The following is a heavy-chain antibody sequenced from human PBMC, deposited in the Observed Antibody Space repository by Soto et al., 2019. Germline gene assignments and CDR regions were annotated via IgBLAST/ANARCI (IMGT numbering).Heavy chain of an antibody. J-gene: IGHJ4*02. CDR2: ISYDGSNK. Sequence: GGSLRLSCAASGFTFSSYGMHWVRQAPGKGLEWVAVISYDGSNKYYADSVRGRFTISRDNSKNTLYLQMNSLRAEDTAVYYCAKAPPDYDSSGYPADWGKGTLVTVP. CDR1: GFTFSSYG. V-gene: IGHV3-30*18. D-gene: IGHD3-22*01. CDR3: AKAPPDYDSSGYPAD.